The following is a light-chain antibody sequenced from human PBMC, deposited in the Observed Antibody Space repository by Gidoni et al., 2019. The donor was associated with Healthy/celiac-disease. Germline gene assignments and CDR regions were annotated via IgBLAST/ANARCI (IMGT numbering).Light chain of an antibody. V-gene: IGKV1-5*03. J-gene: IGKJ1*01. CDR2: KAS. CDR1: QSISSW. CDR3: QQYNSYSET. Sequence: DIYMTPSPSTLSVSVGDRVTITCRASQSISSWLAWYQQKPGKAPKLLIYKASSLESGVPSRFSGSGSGAEFTLTISSLQPDDFATYYCQQYNSYSETFGQGTKVEIK.